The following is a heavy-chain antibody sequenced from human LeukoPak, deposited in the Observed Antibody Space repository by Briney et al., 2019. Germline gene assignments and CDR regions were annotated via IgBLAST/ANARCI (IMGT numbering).Heavy chain of an antibody. V-gene: IGHV1-46*01. D-gene: IGHD6-6*01. CDR3: ARDLRGSSSSYYYYMDV. CDR2: ISPSGGST. CDR1: GCTFTSNY. J-gene: IGHJ6*03. Sequence: ASVKVSCKAFGCTFTSNYMHWVRQAPGQGPEWMGVISPSGGSTTYAQKFQGRVTLTRDMSTSTDYLELSSLRSEDTAVYYCARDLRGSSSSYYYYMDVWGKGTTVTVSS.